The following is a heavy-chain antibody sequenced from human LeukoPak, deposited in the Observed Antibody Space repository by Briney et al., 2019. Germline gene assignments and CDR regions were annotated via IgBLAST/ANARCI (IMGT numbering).Heavy chain of an antibody. Sequence: SETLSLTCAVYGGSFSGYYWTWIRQPPGKGLEWIGEIKHSGSINYNPSLKSRVTISVDTSKNQFSLKLSSVTAADTAVYYCARVSGYDWESFYDYWGQGTLVTVSS. CDR2: IKHSGSI. D-gene: IGHD5-12*01. CDR1: GGSFSGYY. V-gene: IGHV4-34*01. J-gene: IGHJ4*02. CDR3: ARVSGYDWESFYDY.